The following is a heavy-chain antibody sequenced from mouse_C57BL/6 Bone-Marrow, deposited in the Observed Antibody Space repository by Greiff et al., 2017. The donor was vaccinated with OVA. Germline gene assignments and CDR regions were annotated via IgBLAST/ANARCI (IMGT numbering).Heavy chain of an antibody. J-gene: IGHJ3*01. D-gene: IGHD1-1*01. V-gene: IGHV1-59*01. Sequence: QVQLQQPGAELVRPGTSVKLSCKASGYTFTSYWMHWVKQRPGQGLEWIGEIDPCDSYTNYKQKLKGKATLTVDTSSSTAYMQLSSLTSEDAAVYYCFYGSSWFAYWGQGTLVTVSA. CDR3: FYGSSWFAY. CDR1: GYTFTSYW. CDR2: IDPCDSYT.